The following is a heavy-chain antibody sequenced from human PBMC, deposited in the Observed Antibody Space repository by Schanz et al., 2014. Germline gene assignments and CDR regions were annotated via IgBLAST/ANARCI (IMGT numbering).Heavy chain of an antibody. CDR1: GITFSSHS. D-gene: IGHD3-10*01. J-gene: IGHJ4*02. Sequence: VQLVESGGGLVQPGGSLRLSCAASGITFSSHSFNWVRQAPGKGLEWISYITYNGGTIYYADSVKGRFTISRDNAKNSLYLEMNSLRAEDTAVYYCAKYRGYYRVSGSYRELEYWGQGTLVTVSS. V-gene: IGHV3-48*01. CDR3: AKYRGYYRVSGSYRELEY. CDR2: ITYNGGTI.